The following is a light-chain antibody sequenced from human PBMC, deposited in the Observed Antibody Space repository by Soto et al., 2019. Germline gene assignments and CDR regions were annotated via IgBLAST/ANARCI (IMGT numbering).Light chain of an antibody. CDR1: STDVGAYHL. J-gene: IGLJ3*02. CDR3: SSYTGSYTLM. CDR2: ETT. Sequence: QSALTQPASVSGSPGQSITISCNGSSTDVGAYHLVSWYQHLPGKVPQLIIYETTKRPSRVSNRFSGSKSGNTASLTISGLLAEDEADCYCSSYTGSYTLMFGGGTQLTVL. V-gene: IGLV2-23*01.